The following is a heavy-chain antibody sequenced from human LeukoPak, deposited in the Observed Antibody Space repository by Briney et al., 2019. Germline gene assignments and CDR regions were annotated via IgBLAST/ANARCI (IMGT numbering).Heavy chain of an antibody. D-gene: IGHD5-24*01. V-gene: IGHV4-4*09. CDR2: IYSSGTT. J-gene: IGHJ3*02. CDR1: GGSLNFYY. Sequence: PSKTLSLTCSVSGGSLNFYYWSWIRQPPGKGLEWVGYIYSSGTTTYNPSLKSRVTISADTSKNQFSLRLNSVTAADTAMYYCARPSFIEMATTLDAFDIWGQGTMVTVSS. CDR3: ARPSFIEMATTLDAFDI.